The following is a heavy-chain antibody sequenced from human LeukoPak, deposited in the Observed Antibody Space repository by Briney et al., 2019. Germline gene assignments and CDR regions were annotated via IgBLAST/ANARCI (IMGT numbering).Heavy chain of an antibody. Sequence: ASVKVSCKASGYTFTGYYMHWVRQAPGQGLEWMGWINPNSGGTNYAQKFQGRVTMTRDTSISTAYMELSRLTSDDTAVYYCARDDSNLPGSYFDYWGQGTLVTVSS. CDR2: INPNSGGT. CDR1: GYTFTGYY. D-gene: IGHD1-14*01. V-gene: IGHV1-2*02. CDR3: ARDDSNLPGSYFDY. J-gene: IGHJ4*02.